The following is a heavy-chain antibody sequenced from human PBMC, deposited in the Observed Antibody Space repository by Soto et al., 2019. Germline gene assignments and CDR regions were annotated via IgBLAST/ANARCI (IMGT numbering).Heavy chain of an antibody. J-gene: IGHJ4*02. V-gene: IGHV1-18*01. Sequence: QVQLVQSGAEVKKPGASVKVSCKTSGYTFTSYGLSWVRQAPGQGLEWLGWISAYSGYTNYAQRVQGRLTMTTDTSTRTDYMELRNLRSDDTAIYYCARDNSGDFWSGYSHYYFDYWGQGTLVTVSS. D-gene: IGHD3-3*01. CDR3: ARDNSGDFWSGYSHYYFDY. CDR1: GYTFTSYG. CDR2: ISAYSGYT.